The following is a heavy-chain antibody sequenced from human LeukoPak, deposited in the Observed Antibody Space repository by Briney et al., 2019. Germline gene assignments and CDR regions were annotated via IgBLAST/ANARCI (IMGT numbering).Heavy chain of an antibody. CDR2: IYTSGST. V-gene: IGHV4-4*07. D-gene: IGHD4-17*01. CDR3: ARDGEVYGDFIPFDY. J-gene: IGHJ4*02. CDR1: GGSISSYY. Sequence: PSETLSLTCTVSGGSISSYYWSWIRQPAVKGLEWIGRIYTSGSTNYNPSLKSRVTMSVDTSKNQFSLKLSSVTAADTAVYYCARDGEVYGDFIPFDYWGQGTLVTVSS.